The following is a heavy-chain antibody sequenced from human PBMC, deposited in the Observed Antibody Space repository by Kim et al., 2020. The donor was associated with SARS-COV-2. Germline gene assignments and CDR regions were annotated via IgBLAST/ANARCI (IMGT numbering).Heavy chain of an antibody. D-gene: IGHD3-10*01. CDR1: GFTFTSYA. J-gene: IGHJ5*02. V-gene: IGHV3-30*04. CDR2: VSSGGSEK. CDR3: ATWGGSYLS. Sequence: GGSLRLSCAASGFTFTSYALHWVRQAPGKGLEWVAGVSSGGSEKSYSDSVKGRFTISRDNSKNTAYLQMNSLRSEDTAVYYCATWGGSYLSWGQGTLVTVSS.